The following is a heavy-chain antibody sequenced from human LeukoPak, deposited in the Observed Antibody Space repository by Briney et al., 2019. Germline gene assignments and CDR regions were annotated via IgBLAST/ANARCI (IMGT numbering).Heavy chain of an antibody. CDR3: ARAHYSSSPFFDP. CDR1: GVSISSSNW. J-gene: IGHJ5*02. CDR2: IYHSGST. D-gene: IGHD6-6*01. V-gene: IGHV4-4*02. Sequence: SETLSLTCAVSGVSISSSNWWSWVRQPPGKGLEWIGEIYHSGSTNYNPSLKSRVTISVDKSKNQFSLKLSSVTAADTAVYYCARAHYSSSPFFDPWGQGTLVTVSS.